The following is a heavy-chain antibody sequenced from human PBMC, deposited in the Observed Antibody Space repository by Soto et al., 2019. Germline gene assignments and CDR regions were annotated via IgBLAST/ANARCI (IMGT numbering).Heavy chain of an antibody. Sequence: QVQLVQSGAEVKKPGASVKVSCKASGYTFTSYYMHWVRQAPGQGLEWMGIINPSGGSTSYAQKCKGRVTMNRATSTSTVYMERSSLRAEDTAVYYGARAHSGSYRGGFDYWGQGTLVTVSS. V-gene: IGHV1-46*01. CDR3: ARAHSGSYRGGFDY. J-gene: IGHJ4*02. D-gene: IGHD1-26*01. CDR1: GYTFTSYY. CDR2: INPSGGST.